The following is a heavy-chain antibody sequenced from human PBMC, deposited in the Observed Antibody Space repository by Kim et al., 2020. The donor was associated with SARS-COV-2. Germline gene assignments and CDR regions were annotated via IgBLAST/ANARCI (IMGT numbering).Heavy chain of an antibody. Sequence: SETLSLTCTVSGGSISSGGYYWSWIRQHPGKGLEWIGYIYYSGSTYYNPSLKSRVTISVDTSKNQFSLKLSSVTAADTAVYYCAKTYYYDSSGYLDAFDIWGQGTMGTVSS. D-gene: IGHD3-22*01. CDR2: IYYSGST. CDR1: GGSISSGGYY. CDR3: AKTYYYDSSGYLDAFDI. V-gene: IGHV4-31*03. J-gene: IGHJ3*02.